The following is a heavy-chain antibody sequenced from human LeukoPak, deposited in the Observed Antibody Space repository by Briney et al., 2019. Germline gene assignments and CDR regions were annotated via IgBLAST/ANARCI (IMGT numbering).Heavy chain of an antibody. CDR2: ISYDGSNK. Sequence: GRSLRLSCAASGFTFSSYAMHWVRQAPGKGLEWVAVISYDGSNKYYADSVKGRFTISRDNSKNTLYLQMNSLRAEDTAVYYCAQEWGELLPLGYWGQGTLVTVS. CDR1: GFTFSSYA. V-gene: IGHV3-30-3*02. D-gene: IGHD1-26*01. CDR3: AQEWGELLPLGY. J-gene: IGHJ4*02.